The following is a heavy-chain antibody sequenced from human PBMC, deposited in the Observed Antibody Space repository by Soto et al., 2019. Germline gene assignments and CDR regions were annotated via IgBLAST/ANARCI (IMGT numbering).Heavy chain of an antibody. CDR3: ASWYYGAGGYFDSDY. Sequence: QVQLVQSGAEVKKPGASVKVSCKTSGYTFTSYGITWVRRAPGQGLEWMGWISAHNGNTNYAQNFQGRVTMATDTSASTAYLELRSLRSDDTAVYYCASWYYGAGGYFDSDYWGQGILVTVSS. CDR2: ISAHNGNT. D-gene: IGHD3-10*01. CDR1: GYTFTSYG. V-gene: IGHV1-18*01. J-gene: IGHJ4*02.